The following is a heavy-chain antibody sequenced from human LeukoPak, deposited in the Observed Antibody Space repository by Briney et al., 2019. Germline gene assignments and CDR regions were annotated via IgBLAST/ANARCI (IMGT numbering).Heavy chain of an antibody. D-gene: IGHD4-17*01. V-gene: IGHV3-20*04. J-gene: IGHJ4*02. CDR2: INWNGGGT. CDR3: AKEWGVDYGLRY. CDR1: GFTFDHYA. Sequence: GGSLRLSCAASGFTFDHYAMSWVRQAPGKGLEWVSAINWNGGGTTYADSVKGRFTISRDNAKNSLYLQMNSLRDDDTAVYYCAKEWGVDYGLRYWGQGTLVTVSS.